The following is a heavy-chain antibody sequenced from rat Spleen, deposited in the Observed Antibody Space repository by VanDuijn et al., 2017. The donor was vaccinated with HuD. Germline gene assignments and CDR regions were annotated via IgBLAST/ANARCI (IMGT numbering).Heavy chain of an antibody. Sequence: EVQLVESGGGLVQPGRSMKLSCAASGFTFSHYDMAWVRQAPKKGLEWVASISYEGSSTYSRDSVKGRFTISRDNAKSTLYLLMDSLRSEDTATYYCVRQDTSGYSNWFTYWGQGVMVTVSS. CDR2: ISYEGSST. D-gene: IGHD4-3*01. CDR1: GFTFSHYD. J-gene: IGHJ2*01. CDR3: VRQDTSGYSNWFTY. V-gene: IGHV5-22*01.